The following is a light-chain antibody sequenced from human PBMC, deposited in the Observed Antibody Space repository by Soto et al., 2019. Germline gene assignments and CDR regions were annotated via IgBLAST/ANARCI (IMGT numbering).Light chain of an antibody. Sequence: QSVLTQPPSASGPPGQRVTISCSGSTSNIGINTVNWYQQLPGTAPKLLIYGNTQRPLGVPVRFTGSKSGTSASLAISGLQSEDEAEYYCATWDGSLYVFGSGTQLTVL. CDR3: ATWDGSLYV. J-gene: IGLJ7*01. V-gene: IGLV1-44*01. CDR2: GNT. CDR1: TSNIGINT.